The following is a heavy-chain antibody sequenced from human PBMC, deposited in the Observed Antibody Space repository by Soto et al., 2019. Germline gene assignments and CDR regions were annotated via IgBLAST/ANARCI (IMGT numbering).Heavy chain of an antibody. CDR1: GGSISGHY. CDR2: IFYSGST. D-gene: IGHD6-19*01. J-gene: IGHJ4*02. Sequence: PSETLSLTXTVSGGSISGHYWIWIRQPPGKGLEWIGYIFYSGSTNYNPSLKSRVTISVDTTKNQFSLKLSSVTAADTAVYYCARVGSSGWAPDYWGQGTLVTVSS. CDR3: ARVGSSGWAPDY. V-gene: IGHV4-59*11.